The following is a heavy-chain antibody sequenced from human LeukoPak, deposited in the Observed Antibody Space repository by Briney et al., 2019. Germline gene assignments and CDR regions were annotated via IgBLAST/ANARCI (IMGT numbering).Heavy chain of an antibody. CDR1: GGSISSYH. Sequence: SETLSLTCTVSGGSISSYHWSWIRQPPGKGLEWIGYVFHSGSTNYNPSLKSRVTISVDTSKNQFSLKLTSVTAADTAVYYCAGDSSGYYRIDYWGQGTLVTVSS. D-gene: IGHD3-22*01. CDR2: VFHSGST. V-gene: IGHV4-59*08. J-gene: IGHJ4*02. CDR3: AGDSSGYYRIDY.